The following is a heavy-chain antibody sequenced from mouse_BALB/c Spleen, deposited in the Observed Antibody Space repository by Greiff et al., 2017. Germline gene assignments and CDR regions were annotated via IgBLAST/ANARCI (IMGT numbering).Heavy chain of an antibody. V-gene: IGHV1-69*02. D-gene: IGHD3-3*01. J-gene: IGHJ3*01. CDR2: IYPSDSYT. Sequence: QVQLQQPGAELVRPGASVKLSCKASGYTFTSYWINWVKQRPGQGLEWIGNIYPSDSYTNYNQKFKDKATLTVDKSSSTAYMQLSSPTSEDSAVYYCTRGDGYWFAYWGQGTLVTVSA. CDR3: TRGDGYWFAY. CDR1: GYTFTSYW.